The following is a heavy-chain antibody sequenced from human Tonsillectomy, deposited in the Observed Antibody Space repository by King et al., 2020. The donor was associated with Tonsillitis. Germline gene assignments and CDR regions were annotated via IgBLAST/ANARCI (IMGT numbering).Heavy chain of an antibody. J-gene: IGHJ4*02. CDR1: GYTFTDYY. Sequence: QLVQSGAEVKKPGASVKVSCKASGYTFTDYYMNWVRQVPGQGLEWMGWINPNSGTTNYAQRFQDWVTLTRDTSITTAYMELSRLSSDDTAVYFCARSNWNDYFDYWGQGTLFIVSS. D-gene: IGHD1-1*01. CDR2: INPNSGTT. V-gene: IGHV1-2*04. CDR3: ARSNWNDYFDY.